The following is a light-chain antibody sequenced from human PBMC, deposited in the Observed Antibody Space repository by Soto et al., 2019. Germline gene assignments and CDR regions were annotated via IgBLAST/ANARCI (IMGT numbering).Light chain of an antibody. V-gene: IGKV3-15*01. CDR1: QSVASH. CDR3: HQYHKRRRT. CDR2: GAS. J-gene: IGKJ1*01. Sequence: EIGMTQSPATLSVSPGERVTLSCRASQSVASHLAWYQQKRGQAPRLLIYGASIRATGIPATFSGSGSGTEFTLNISSLQYEEFAFYYCHQYHKRRRTFGQGTKVEIK.